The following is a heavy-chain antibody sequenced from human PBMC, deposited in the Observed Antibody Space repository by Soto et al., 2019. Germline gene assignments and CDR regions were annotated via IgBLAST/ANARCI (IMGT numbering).Heavy chain of an antibody. J-gene: IGHJ4*02. CDR2: ISAYNGNT. V-gene: IGHV1-18*01. Sequence: GASVKVSCKASGYTFTSYGISWVRQAPGQGLEWMGWISAYNGNTNYAQKLQGRVTMTTDTSTSTAYMELRSLRSDDTAVYYCARADNIITGDSYFDYWGQGTLDTVSS. D-gene: IGHD1-20*01. CDR3: ARADNIITGDSYFDY. CDR1: GYTFTSYG.